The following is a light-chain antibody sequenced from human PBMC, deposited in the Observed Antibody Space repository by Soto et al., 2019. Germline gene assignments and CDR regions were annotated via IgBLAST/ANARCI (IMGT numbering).Light chain of an antibody. Sequence: EIVMTQSPATLSVSPGERATLSCRASQSVNSNLAWYRQKPGQAPRLLISDASTRATGGPARFSGSGSGTEFTLTISSLQSEDSGIYYCHQYNFWPPLTFGGGTKVEIK. V-gene: IGKV3-15*01. CDR1: QSVNSN. CDR2: DAS. J-gene: IGKJ4*01. CDR3: HQYNFWPPLT.